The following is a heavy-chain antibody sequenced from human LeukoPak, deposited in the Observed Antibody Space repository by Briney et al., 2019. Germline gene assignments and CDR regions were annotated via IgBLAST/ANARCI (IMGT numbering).Heavy chain of an antibody. D-gene: IGHD2-21*02. CDR1: GYTFTSYG. CDR2: ISAYNGNT. CDR3: ARVQYCGGDCYYGNWFDP. Sequence: ASVKVSCKASGYTFTSYGISWVRQAPGQGLEWMGWISAYNGNTNYAQKLQGRVTMTTDTSTSTAYMELSSLRSEDTAVYYCARVQYCGGDCYYGNWFDPWGQGTLVTVFS. V-gene: IGHV1-18*01. J-gene: IGHJ5*02.